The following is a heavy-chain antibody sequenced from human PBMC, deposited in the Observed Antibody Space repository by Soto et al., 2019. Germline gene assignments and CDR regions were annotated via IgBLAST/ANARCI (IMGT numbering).Heavy chain of an antibody. CDR3: AREYYELWSGYCTGPFDY. CDR2: INSDGSST. Sequence: GGSLRLSCAASGFSFSSYWMHWVRQAPGKGLVWVSRINSDGSSTSYADSVKGRFTISRDNAKNTLYLQMNSLRAEDTAVYYCAREYYELWSGYCTGPFDYWGQGTLVTVSS. J-gene: IGHJ4*02. V-gene: IGHV3-74*01. CDR1: GFSFSSYW. D-gene: IGHD3-3*01.